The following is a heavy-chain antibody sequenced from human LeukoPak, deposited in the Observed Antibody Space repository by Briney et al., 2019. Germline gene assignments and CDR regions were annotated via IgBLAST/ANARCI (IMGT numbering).Heavy chain of an antibody. CDR1: GGTFSSYA. CDR3: AKGPFNDFWSGYYPI. D-gene: IGHD3-3*01. J-gene: IGHJ4*02. V-gene: IGHV1-69*13. CDR2: IIPIFGTA. Sequence: SVKVSRKASGGTFSSYAISWVRQAPGQGLEWMGGIIPIFGTANYAQKFQGRVTITADESTSTAYMGLSSLRSEDTAVYYCAKGPFNDFWSGYYPIWGQGTLVTVSS.